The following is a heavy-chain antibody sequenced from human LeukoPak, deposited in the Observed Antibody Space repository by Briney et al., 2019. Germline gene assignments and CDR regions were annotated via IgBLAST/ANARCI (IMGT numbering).Heavy chain of an antibody. CDR3: AKDAAGPEY. V-gene: IGHV3-23*01. J-gene: IGHJ4*02. CDR2: IRAGVGST. CDR1: GLTFSDYS. D-gene: IGHD6-25*01. Sequence: GGSLRLSCAPSGLTFSDYSMTWVRQAPGEGRFWLSGIRAGVGSTYYADSVKGRFTISRVNSRNTSYMQMNRRRDKGSAVYYCAKDAAGPEYWGQGTLVTVSS.